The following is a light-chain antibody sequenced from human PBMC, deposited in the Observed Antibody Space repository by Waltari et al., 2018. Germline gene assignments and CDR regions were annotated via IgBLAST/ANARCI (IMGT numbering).Light chain of an antibody. CDR3: QQCVRSPYT. V-gene: IGKV3-20*01. Sequence: EIVLTQSPGTLSLSPGERATLSCRASQSFGNTYLAWDQQKPGQGPRLLMYGASSRAPGIPDRFSGSGSGTEFTLTISRLEPEDFAVYFCQQCVRSPYTFGQGTKLEIK. CDR1: QSFGNTY. CDR2: GAS. J-gene: IGKJ2*01.